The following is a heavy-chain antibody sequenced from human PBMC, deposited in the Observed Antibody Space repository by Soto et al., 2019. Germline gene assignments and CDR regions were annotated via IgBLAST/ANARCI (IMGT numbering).Heavy chain of an antibody. CDR2: INHSGST. J-gene: IGHJ6*02. D-gene: IGHD4-17*01. V-gene: IGHV4-34*01. CDR1: GGSFSGYY. Sequence: SETLSLTCTVYGGSFSGYYWSWIRQPPGKGLEWIGEINHSGSTNYNPSLKSRVTISVDTSKNQFSLKLSSVTAADTAVYYCARGGVTNLYYYYGMDVWGQGTTVTVSS. CDR3: ARGGVTNLYYYYGMDV.